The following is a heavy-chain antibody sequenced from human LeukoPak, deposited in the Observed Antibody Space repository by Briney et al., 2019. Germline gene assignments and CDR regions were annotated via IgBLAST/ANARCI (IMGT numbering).Heavy chain of an antibody. CDR3: ARRGSRKFNWFDP. D-gene: IGHD2-15*01. J-gene: IGHJ5*02. CDR2: IYYSGST. Sequence: PSQTLSLTCTVSGGSISSGGYYWSWIRQHPGKGLERIGYIYYSGSTYYNPSLKSRVTISVDTSKNQFSLKLSSVTAADTAVYYCARRGSRKFNWFDPWGQGTLVTVSS. V-gene: IGHV4-31*03. CDR1: GGSISSGGYY.